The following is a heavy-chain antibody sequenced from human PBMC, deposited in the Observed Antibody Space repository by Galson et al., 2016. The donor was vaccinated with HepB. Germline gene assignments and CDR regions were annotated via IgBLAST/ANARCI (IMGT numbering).Heavy chain of an antibody. CDR2: IYYSGST. D-gene: IGHD6-6*01. J-gene: IGHJ4*02. CDR1: GDSIRSSDSY. CDR3: ARALISRSETFDY. V-gene: IGHV4-31*03. Sequence: TLSLTCTVSGDSIRSSDSYWSWIRQLPGKGLEWIGHIYYSGSTYYNPSLKSRFTFSLATSKNQFSLQLNSVTAADTAVYYCARALISRSETFDYWGQGSLVTVSS.